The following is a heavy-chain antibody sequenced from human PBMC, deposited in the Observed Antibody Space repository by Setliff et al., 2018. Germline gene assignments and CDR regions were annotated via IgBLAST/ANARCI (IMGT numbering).Heavy chain of an antibody. CDR3: ARQPEGGYYDSSGYYGMAPYYFDY. J-gene: IGHJ4*02. D-gene: IGHD3-22*01. V-gene: IGHV4-38-2*01. Sequence: SETLSLTCAVSGYSISSGYYWGWIRQPPGKGLEWIGSIYHSGSTCYNPSLKSRVTISVDTSKNQFSLKLSSVTAADTAVYYCARQPEGGYYDSSGYYGMAPYYFDYWGQGTLVTVS. CDR2: IYHSGST. CDR1: GYSISSGYY.